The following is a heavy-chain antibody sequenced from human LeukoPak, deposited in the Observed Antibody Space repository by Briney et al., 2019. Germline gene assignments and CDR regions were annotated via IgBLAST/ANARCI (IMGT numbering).Heavy chain of an antibody. D-gene: IGHD3-3*01. CDR2: ISSSGSTI. CDR1: GFTFSDYY. J-gene: IGHJ4*02. V-gene: IGHV3-11*04. Sequence: GGSLRLSCAASGFTFSDYYMSWIRQAPGKGLEWVSYISSSGSTIYYADSVKGRFTISRDNAKNSLYLQMNSLRAEDTAVYYCAREGITIFGVVIIRDFDYWAREPWSPSPQ. CDR3: AREGITIFGVVIIRDFDY.